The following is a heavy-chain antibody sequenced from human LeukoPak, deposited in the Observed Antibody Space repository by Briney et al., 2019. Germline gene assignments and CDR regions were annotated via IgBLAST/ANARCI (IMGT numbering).Heavy chain of an antibody. D-gene: IGHD2-2*02. CDR1: GFTFSSYA. J-gene: IGHJ5*02. CDR3: AKDPVVPAAIRGPWFAP. CDR2: ISGSGGST. V-gene: IGHV3-23*01. Sequence: GGSLRLSCAASGFTFSSYAMSWVRQAPGKGLEWVSAISGSGGSTYYADSVKGRFTISRDNSKNTLYLQMNSLRAEDTAVYYCAKDPVVPAAIRGPWFAPWGQGTLVTVSS.